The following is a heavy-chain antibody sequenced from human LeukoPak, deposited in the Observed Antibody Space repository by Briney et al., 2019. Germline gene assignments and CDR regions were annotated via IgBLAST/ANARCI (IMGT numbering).Heavy chain of an antibody. CDR1: GGSISSYY. J-gene: IGHJ6*03. Sequence: PSETLSLTCTVSGGSISSYYWSWIRQPPGKGLEWIGYIYYSGSTNYNPSLKGRVTISVDTSKNQFSLKLSSVTAADTAVYYCARRLYCSGGSCPIPYYYYYMDVWGKGTTVTVSS. D-gene: IGHD2-15*01. CDR2: IYYSGST. V-gene: IGHV4-59*01. CDR3: ARRLYCSGGSCPIPYYYYYMDV.